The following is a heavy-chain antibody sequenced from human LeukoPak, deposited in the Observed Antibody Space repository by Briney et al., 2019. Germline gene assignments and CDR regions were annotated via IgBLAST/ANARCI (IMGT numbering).Heavy chain of an antibody. D-gene: IGHD2-15*01. J-gene: IGHJ5*02. V-gene: IGHV5-51*01. CDR3: ARHNLGYCSGGSCYSPWFDP. CDR1: GYSFTSYW. CDR2: IYPGDSYT. Sequence: GASLKISCKGSGYSFTSYWIGWVRQMPGKGLGWMGIIYPGDSYTRSSPSFKGQVTISADKSLSPAYLKWSSLKASDTAMYYCARHNLGYCSGGSCYSPWFDPWGQGTMVTVSS.